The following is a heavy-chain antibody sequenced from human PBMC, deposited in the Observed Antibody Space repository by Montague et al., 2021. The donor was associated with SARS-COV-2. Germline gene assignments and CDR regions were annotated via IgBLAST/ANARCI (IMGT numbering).Heavy chain of an antibody. J-gene: IGHJ4*02. V-gene: IGHV4-34*01. CDR1: GESFSGYY. D-gene: IGHD2-2*01. Sequence: SETLSLTCAVYGESFSGYYWSWIRQPPGKGLEWIWEINHSGSTNSNPSLKSRLTISVDTSKNQFSLKLSSVTAADTAVYCCARPSCSSTSCYGPLWYWGQGTLVTVSS. CDR2: INHSGST. CDR3: ARPSCSSTSCYGPLWY.